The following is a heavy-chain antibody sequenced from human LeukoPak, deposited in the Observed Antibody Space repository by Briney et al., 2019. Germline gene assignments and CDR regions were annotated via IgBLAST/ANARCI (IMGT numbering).Heavy chain of an antibody. CDR1: GCMVNRDW. V-gene: IGHV3-7*02. D-gene: IGHD2-2*01. Sequence: GGSLRLSCAASGCMVNRDWMTWVRQAPGKGLEWVATIKEDGSEKYYVDSVKGRFTISRDNAKKSLYLQMHSLRVADTAGYFCALGASFFDYWGQGILVTVSS. CDR3: ALGASFFDY. CDR2: IKEDGSEK. J-gene: IGHJ4*02.